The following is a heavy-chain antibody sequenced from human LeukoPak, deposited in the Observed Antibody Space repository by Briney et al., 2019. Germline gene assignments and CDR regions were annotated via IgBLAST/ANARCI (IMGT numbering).Heavy chain of an antibody. CDR1: GGSITNNY. CDR3: ARHGLRLVGASTIYFDN. J-gene: IGHJ4*02. D-gene: IGHD1-26*01. CDR2: IYSGGST. V-gene: IGHV4-4*09. Sequence: SETLSLTCTVSGGSITNNYWSWIRQPPGKGLEWIGYIYSGGSTDYNPSLQSRVTISLDTSNNQFSLKLNSVTAADTAVYYCARHGLRLVGASTIYFDNWGQGILVTVSS.